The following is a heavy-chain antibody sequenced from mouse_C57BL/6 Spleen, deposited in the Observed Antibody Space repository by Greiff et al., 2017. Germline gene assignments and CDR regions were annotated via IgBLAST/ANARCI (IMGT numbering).Heavy chain of an antibody. CDR2: IYPGDGDT. CDR3: ANDPHYYAMDY. J-gene: IGHJ4*01. V-gene: IGHV1-82*01. CDR1: GYAFSSSW. Sequence: VQLQESGPELVKPGASVKISCKASGYAFSSSWMNWVKQRPGKGLEWIGRIYPGDGDTNYNGKFKGKATLTADKSSSTAYMQLSSLTSEDSAVYFCANDPHYYAMDYWGQGTSVTVSS. D-gene: IGHD2-3*01.